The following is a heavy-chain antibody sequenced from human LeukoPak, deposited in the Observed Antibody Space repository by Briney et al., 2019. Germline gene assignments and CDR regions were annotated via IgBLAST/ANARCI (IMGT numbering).Heavy chain of an antibody. D-gene: IGHD3-10*02. CDR1: GFTFDDYA. CDR2: ISWNSGII. V-gene: IGHV3-9*01. J-gene: IGHJ6*04. CDR3: AELGITMIGGV. Sequence: GGSLRLSCAASGFTFDDYAMHWVRQAPGKGLEWVSGISWNSGIIGYADSVKGRFTISRDNAKNSLYLQMNSLRAEDTAVYYCAELGITMIGGVWGKGTTVTISS.